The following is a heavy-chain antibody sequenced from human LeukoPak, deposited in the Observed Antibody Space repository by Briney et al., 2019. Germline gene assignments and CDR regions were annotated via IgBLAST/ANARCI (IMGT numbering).Heavy chain of an antibody. V-gene: IGHV1-46*01. Sequence: ASVTVSCKTSGYTFTNYYIHWVRQAPGQGLEWMGIINPSDGSTNYAQKFQGRVTMTRDMSTTAIYMELSSLRSEDTAVYYCAKELSGVYGSGSPPYWGQGTLVTGSS. D-gene: IGHD3-10*01. CDR2: INPSDGST. CDR3: AKELSGVYGSGSPPY. J-gene: IGHJ4*02. CDR1: GYTFTNYY.